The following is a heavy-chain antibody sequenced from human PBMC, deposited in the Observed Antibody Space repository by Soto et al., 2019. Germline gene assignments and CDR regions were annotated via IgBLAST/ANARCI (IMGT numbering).Heavy chain of an antibody. D-gene: IGHD1-20*01. J-gene: IGHJ6*02. V-gene: IGHV3-23*01. Sequence: GGSLRLSCEVSGFTFSSYGMTWVRQAPGKGLEWVSSLSNSGDSTHYADSVKGRFTIFRDNSKSTLYLQMNSLRAEDTAVYYCAKDHALITGDEYMDVWGQGTTVTVSS. CDR2: LSNSGDST. CDR3: AKDHALITGDEYMDV. CDR1: GFTFSSYG.